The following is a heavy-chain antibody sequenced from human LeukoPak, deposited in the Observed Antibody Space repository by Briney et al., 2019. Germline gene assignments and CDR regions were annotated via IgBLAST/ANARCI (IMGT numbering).Heavy chain of an antibody. CDR2: ISAYNGDT. D-gene: IGHD6-19*01. J-gene: IGHJ3*01. CDR1: GYTVTSYG. V-gene: IGHV1-18*01. Sequence: GASVKVSCKASGYTVTSYGITWVRQAPGQGLEWMGWISAYNGDTNYAQKLQGRVTMTTDTSTSTASMELGSLRSDDTAVYYCASKMSSSGWFGFDGFDVWGQGTMVTVSS. CDR3: ASKMSSSGWFGFDGFDV.